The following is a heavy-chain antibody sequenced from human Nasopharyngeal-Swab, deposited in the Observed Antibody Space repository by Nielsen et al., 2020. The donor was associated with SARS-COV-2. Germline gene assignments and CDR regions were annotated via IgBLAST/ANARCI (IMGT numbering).Heavy chain of an antibody. CDR2: FDPEDGET. CDR1: GYTLTELS. D-gene: IGHD5-24*01. V-gene: IGHV1-24*01. Sequence: ASVKVSCKVSGYTLTELSMHWVRQAPGKGLEWMGGFDPEDGETIYAQKFQGRVTMTEETSTDTAYMELSSLRSEDTAVYYCATILSDGWTPFDYWGQGTLVTVSS. CDR3: ATILSDGWTPFDY. J-gene: IGHJ4*02.